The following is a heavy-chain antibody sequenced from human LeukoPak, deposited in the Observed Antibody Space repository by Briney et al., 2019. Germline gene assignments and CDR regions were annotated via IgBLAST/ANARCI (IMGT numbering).Heavy chain of an antibody. CDR1: GVSIRGSNYY. D-gene: IGHD3-22*01. V-gene: IGHV4-39*02. Sequence: SETLSLTCNVSGVSIRGSNYYWGLIRQPPGKGLQWIGSIHYSGTTYYNPSLKSRVTISVDTTKNHFSLQLSSVSAADTAVYYCARTSSGPNWFDPWGQGTLVTVSS. CDR3: ARTSSGPNWFDP. J-gene: IGHJ5*02. CDR2: IHYSGTT.